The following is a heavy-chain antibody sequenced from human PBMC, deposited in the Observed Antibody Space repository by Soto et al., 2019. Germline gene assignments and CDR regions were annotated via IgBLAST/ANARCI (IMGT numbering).Heavy chain of an antibody. CDR1: GDTFTSYV. CDR3: ARDLNIVATSFDY. D-gene: IGHD5-12*01. J-gene: IGHJ4*02. CDR2: ISAYHGNT. V-gene: IGHV1-18*01. Sequence: ASVKVSCKPAGDTFTSYVSSWVRQAPGQGFEWMGWISAYHGNTNYAQKLQGRVTMTTDTSTRTAYMELRSLRSDDTAVYYCARDLNIVATSFDYWGQGTLVTVSS.